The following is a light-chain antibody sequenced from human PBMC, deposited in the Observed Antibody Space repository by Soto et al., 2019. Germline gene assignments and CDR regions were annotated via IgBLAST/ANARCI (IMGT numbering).Light chain of an antibody. Sequence: QSALTQPASVSGSPGQSITISCTGTSTDVGANNYVSWYQQHPGRAPKVMIYDVANRPSGVSNRFSGSKSGNTASLTISGLQAEDEADYYCYSHVSGTTGVLGGGTQLTVL. CDR3: YSHVSGTTGV. CDR1: STDVGANNY. J-gene: IGLJ2*01. CDR2: DVA. V-gene: IGLV2-14*01.